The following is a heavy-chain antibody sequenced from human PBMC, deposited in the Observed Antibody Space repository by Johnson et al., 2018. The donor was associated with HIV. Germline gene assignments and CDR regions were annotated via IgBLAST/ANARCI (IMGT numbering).Heavy chain of an antibody. Sequence: VQLAEPGGGLEQPGGSLRLSCAASGFTFASSVMSWVRQAPGKGLEWVSALSDSGSTYYADSVKGRFTISRDNSKNTLYLQMNSLRAEDTAVYYCAKDLLTLDAFDIWGQGTMVTVSS. J-gene: IGHJ3*02. CDR3: AKDLLTLDAFDI. CDR2: LSDSGST. CDR1: GFTFASSV. V-gene: IGHV3-23*04.